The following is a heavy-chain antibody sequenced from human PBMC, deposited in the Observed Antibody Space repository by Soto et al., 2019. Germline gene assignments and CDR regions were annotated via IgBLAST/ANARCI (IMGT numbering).Heavy chain of an antibody. Sequence: QVQLQESGPGLVKPSQTLSLTCTVSGGSISSGGYYWTWIRQHPGKGLEWIGYNYYSGITYYNPSPKSRVTISLETSKNQFSLKLSSVTAADTAVYYCARGSSMTGLYDGMAVWGQGTKVTVSS. J-gene: IGHJ6*02. V-gene: IGHV4-31*03. D-gene: IGHD6-6*01. CDR2: NYYSGIT. CDR1: GGSISSGGYY. CDR3: ARGSSMTGLYDGMAV.